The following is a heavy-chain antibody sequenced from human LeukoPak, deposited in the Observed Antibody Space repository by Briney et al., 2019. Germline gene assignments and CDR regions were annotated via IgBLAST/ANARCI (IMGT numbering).Heavy chain of an antibody. J-gene: IGHJ4*02. D-gene: IGHD4-17*01. CDR1: GFTVSSYA. Sequence: GGSLRLSCAASGFTVSSYAMTWVRQAPGRGLEWVSAIGYSAGDTYYADSVKGRFTTSRDNSMNTLYLQMSSLRADDTALYYCAKDDDGHHHGVDHWGQGTLVTVSS. CDR3: AKDDDGHHHGVDH. V-gene: IGHV3-23*01. CDR2: IGYSAGDT.